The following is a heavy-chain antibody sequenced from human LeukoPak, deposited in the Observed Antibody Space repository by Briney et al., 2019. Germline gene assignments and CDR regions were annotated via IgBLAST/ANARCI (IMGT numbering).Heavy chain of an antibody. V-gene: IGHV3-21*01. D-gene: IGHD4-17*01. J-gene: IGHJ4*02. Sequence: GGSLRLSCAASRFTFSTYTMSWVRPAPGKGLEWVSSISTGSNYIDYADSVKGRFTISRDNAKNSLYLQMNSLRAEDTAVYYCARDYYGDYYFDYWGQGTLVTVSS. CDR3: ARDYYGDYYFDY. CDR2: ISTGSNYI. CDR1: RFTFSTYT.